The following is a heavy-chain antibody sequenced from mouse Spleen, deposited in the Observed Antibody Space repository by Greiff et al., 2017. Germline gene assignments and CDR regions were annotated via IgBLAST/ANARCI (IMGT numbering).Heavy chain of an antibody. Sequence: VQLQQSGTVLARPGASVKMSCKTSGYTFTSYWMHWVKQRPGQGLEWIGAIYPGNSDTSYNQKFKGKAKLTAVTSASTAYMELSSLTNEDSAVYYCTRPTARATYAMDYWGQGTSVTVSS. CDR1: GYTFTSYW. CDR3: TRPTARATYAMDY. D-gene: IGHD3-2*01. V-gene: IGHV1-5*01. CDR2: IYPGNSDT. J-gene: IGHJ4*01.